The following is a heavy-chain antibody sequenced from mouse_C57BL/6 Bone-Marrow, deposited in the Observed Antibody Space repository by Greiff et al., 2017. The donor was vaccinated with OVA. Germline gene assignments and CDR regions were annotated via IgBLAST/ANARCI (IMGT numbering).Heavy chain of an antibody. CDR2: IHPNSGST. D-gene: IGHD2-3*01. V-gene: IGHV1-64*01. Sequence: QVQLQQPGAELVKPGASVKLSCKASGYTFTSYWMHWVKQRPGQGLEWIGMIHPNSGSTNYNEKFKSKATLTVDKSSSNAYMQLSSMTSEDSAVYDCARRDDGYLYYYAMDYWGQGTSVTVSS. CDR1: GYTFTSYW. J-gene: IGHJ4*01. CDR3: ARRDDGYLYYYAMDY.